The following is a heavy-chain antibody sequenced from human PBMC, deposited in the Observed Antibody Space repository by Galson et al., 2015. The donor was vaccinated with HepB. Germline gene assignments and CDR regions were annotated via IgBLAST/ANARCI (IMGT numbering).Heavy chain of an antibody. D-gene: IGHD3-22*01. CDR2: IDPSDSYT. CDR3: ARHPAGSSGYYLGDLDY. J-gene: IGHJ4*02. Sequence: QSGAEVKRPGESLRISCKGSGYSFTSYWISWVRQMPGKGLEWMGRIDPSDSYTNYSPSFQGHVTISADKSISTAYLQWSSLKASDTAMYYCARHPAGSSGYYLGDLDYWGQGTLVTVSS. V-gene: IGHV5-10-1*01. CDR1: GYSFTSYW.